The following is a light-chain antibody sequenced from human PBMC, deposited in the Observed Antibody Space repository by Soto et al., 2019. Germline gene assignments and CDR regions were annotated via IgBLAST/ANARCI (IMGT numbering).Light chain of an antibody. CDR2: DVS. V-gene: IGLV2-14*01. J-gene: IGLJ2*01. CDR1: SRDVGGYNY. Sequence: QSVLTQPASVSGSPGQSITISCTGNSRDVGGYNYVSWYQQHPGKAPKLMIYDVSNRPSGVSNRFSGSKSGNTASLTISGLQAEDEADYYCSSYTSSSTPLFGGGTKVTVL. CDR3: SSYTSSSTPL.